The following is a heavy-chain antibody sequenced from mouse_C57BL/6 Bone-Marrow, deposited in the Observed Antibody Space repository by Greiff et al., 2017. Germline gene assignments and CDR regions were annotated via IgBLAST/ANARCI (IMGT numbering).Heavy chain of an antibody. D-gene: IGHD6-1*01. CDR2: IYPGSGST. CDR1: GYTFTSYW. Sequence: QVQLQQPGAELVKPGASVTMSCKASGYTFTSYWITWVKQRPGQGLEWIGDIYPGSGSTNYNEKFKSKATLTVDTSSSTAYMQLSSLTSEDSAVYYCARWPLFPHYFDYWGQGTTLTVSS. CDR3: ARWPLFPHYFDY. V-gene: IGHV1-55*01. J-gene: IGHJ2*01.